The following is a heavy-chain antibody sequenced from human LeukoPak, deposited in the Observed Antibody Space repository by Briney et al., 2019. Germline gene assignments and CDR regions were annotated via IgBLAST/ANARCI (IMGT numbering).Heavy chain of an antibody. D-gene: IGHD1-26*01. CDR2: INHSGST. Sequence: SETLSLTCAVYGGSFSGYYWSWIRQPPGKGLEWIGEINHSGSTNYNPSFKSRVTISVDTSKNQFSLKLSSVTAADTAVYYCARSIVGATIDYWGQGTLVTVSS. J-gene: IGHJ4*02. V-gene: IGHV4-34*01. CDR3: ARSIVGATIDY. CDR1: GGSFSGYY.